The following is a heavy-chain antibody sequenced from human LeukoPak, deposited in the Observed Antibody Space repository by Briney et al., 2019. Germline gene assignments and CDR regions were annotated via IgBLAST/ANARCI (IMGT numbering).Heavy chain of an antibody. J-gene: IGHJ4*02. CDR2: ISLAGRT. CDR3: SRESGPFCPFGH. CDR1: GGSITTTKY. Sequence: SDTLSPTRGVAGGSITTTKYWCWVRQPPGGGLERICEISLAGRTPYNPSLQSRVHISIDESKNHLYLNLASVTAADTAVYYCSRESGPFCPFGHWGQGTLVAVTS. D-gene: IGHD1-26*01. V-gene: IGHV4-4*02.